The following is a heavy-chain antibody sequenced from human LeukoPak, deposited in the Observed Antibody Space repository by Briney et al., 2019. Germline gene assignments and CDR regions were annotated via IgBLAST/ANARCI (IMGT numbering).Heavy chain of an antibody. Sequence: ASVKVSCKASGYTFTSYDINWVRQATGQGLEWMGWMNPNSGNTGYAQKFQGRVTMTRNTSISTAYMELSSLRSEDTAVHYCARAAKWPRRFDYWGQGTLVTVSS. D-gene: IGHD5-12*01. CDR2: MNPNSGNT. CDR3: ARAAKWPRRFDY. V-gene: IGHV1-8*01. CDR1: GYTFTSYD. J-gene: IGHJ4*02.